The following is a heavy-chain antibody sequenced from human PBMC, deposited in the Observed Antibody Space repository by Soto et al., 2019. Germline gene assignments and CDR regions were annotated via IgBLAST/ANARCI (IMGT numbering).Heavy chain of an antibody. CDR1: GFTFSSYA. CDR3: AKDQGYYYDSSGYFDY. CDR2: ISGSGGST. D-gene: IGHD3-22*01. Sequence: PGGSLRLSCAASGFTFSSYAMSWVRQAPGKGLEWVSAISGSGGSTYYADSVKGRFTISRDNSKNTLYLQMNSLRAEDTAVYYCAKDQGYYYDSSGYFDYWCQGTLVTVSS. V-gene: IGHV3-23*01. J-gene: IGHJ4*02.